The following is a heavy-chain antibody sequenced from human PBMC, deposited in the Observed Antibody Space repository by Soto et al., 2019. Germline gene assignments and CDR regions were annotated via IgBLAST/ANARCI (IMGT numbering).Heavy chain of an antibody. CDR1: GGSFSGYY. V-gene: IGHV4-34*01. D-gene: IGHD3-10*01. J-gene: IGHJ6*02. CDR3: ARGGGKLLWFGELHYYYGMDV. CDR2: INHSGST. Sequence: PWETLSLTGAAYGGSFSGYYWSWIRQPPGNGLEWIGEINHSGSTNYNPSLKSRVTISVDTSKNQFSLKLSSVTAADTAVYYCARGGGKLLWFGELHYYYGMDVWGQGTTVTVSS.